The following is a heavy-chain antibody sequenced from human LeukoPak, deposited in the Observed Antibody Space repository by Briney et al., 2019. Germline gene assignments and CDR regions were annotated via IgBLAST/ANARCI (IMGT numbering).Heavy chain of an antibody. CDR1: GFTFSSYS. J-gene: IGHJ3*02. Sequence: GGSLRLSCAASGFTFSSYSMNWVRQAPGKGLEWVSSISSSSSYIYYADSVRGRFTISRDNAKNSLYLQMNSLRAEDTAVYYCARVPGQQLGSHAFDIWGQGTMVTVSS. V-gene: IGHV3-21*01. CDR3: ARVPGQQLGSHAFDI. D-gene: IGHD6-13*01. CDR2: ISSSSSYI.